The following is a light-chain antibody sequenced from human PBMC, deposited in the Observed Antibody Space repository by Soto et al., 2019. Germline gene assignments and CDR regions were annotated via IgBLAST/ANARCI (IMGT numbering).Light chain of an antibody. CDR2: DVS. V-gene: IGLV2-14*01. J-gene: IGLJ2*01. CDR1: SSDVGAYNY. Sequence: QSALAQPASVSGSPGQSITISCTGTSSDVGAYNYVSWYQQHPGKAPKLMIYDVSNRPSGVSNRFSGSKSGNTASLTISGLQADDEADYYCCSYTTSSTVVFGGGTKLTVL. CDR3: CSYTTSSTVV.